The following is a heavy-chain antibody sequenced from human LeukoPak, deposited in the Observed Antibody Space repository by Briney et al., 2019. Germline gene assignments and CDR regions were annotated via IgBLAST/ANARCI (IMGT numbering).Heavy chain of an antibody. J-gene: IGHJ4*02. CDR1: GYTFTSYG. Sequence: ASVKVSCKASGYTFTSYGISWVRQAPGQGLEWMGIINPSGGSTSYAQKFQGRVTMTRDTSTSTVYMELSSLRSEDTAVYYCAKSGSYIGGYDYWGQGTLVTVSS. CDR3: AKSGSYIGGYDY. V-gene: IGHV1-46*01. D-gene: IGHD1-26*01. CDR2: INPSGGST.